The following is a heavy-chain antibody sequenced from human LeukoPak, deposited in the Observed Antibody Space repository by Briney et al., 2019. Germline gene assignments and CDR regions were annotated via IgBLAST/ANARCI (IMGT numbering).Heavy chain of an antibody. CDR1: GYIFTSYW. Sequence: PGESLRISWKGCGYIFTSYWIVWVRQMPGKGLEWMGIIFPGDSDTTYSPSFQGQVTISADKSVSTAYLQWSSLKASDTAMYYCARRAGYYGSSGYYSLDYWGQGTLVTVSS. CDR3: ARRAGYYGSSGYYSLDY. J-gene: IGHJ4*02. V-gene: IGHV5-51*01. D-gene: IGHD3-22*01. CDR2: IFPGDSDT.